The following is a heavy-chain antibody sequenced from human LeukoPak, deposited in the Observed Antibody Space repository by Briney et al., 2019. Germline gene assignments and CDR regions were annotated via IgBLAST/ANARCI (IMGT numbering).Heavy chain of an antibody. V-gene: IGHV1-69*01. J-gene: IGHJ3*02. CDR3: ARDMVRGVRWGAFDI. D-gene: IGHD3-10*01. Sequence: SVKVSCKGSAGTFSIYAISWVRQAPGQGLEWMGGIIPIFGTANYAQKFQGRVTITADESTSTAYMELSSLRSEDTAVYYCARDMVRGVRWGAFDIWGQGTMVTVSS. CDR2: IIPIFGTA. CDR1: AGTFSIYA.